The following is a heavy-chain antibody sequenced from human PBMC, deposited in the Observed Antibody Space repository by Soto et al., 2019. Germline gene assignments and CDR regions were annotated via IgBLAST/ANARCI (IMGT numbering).Heavy chain of an antibody. D-gene: IGHD3-22*01. CDR1: GGSFSGHY. CDR3: ARGISMIVEVQRDAPDKYYFDS. CDR2: INHSGSI. V-gene: IGHV4-34*01. J-gene: IGHJ4*02. Sequence: QVKLQQWGAGLLKPSESLSLTCAGYGGSFSGHYWSWIRQPPGKGLEWIGEINHSGSINSNPSLKSRVTISVDTSKNQFSLKLSSVTAADTAVYYCARGISMIVEVQRDAPDKYYFDSWGQGTLVTVSS.